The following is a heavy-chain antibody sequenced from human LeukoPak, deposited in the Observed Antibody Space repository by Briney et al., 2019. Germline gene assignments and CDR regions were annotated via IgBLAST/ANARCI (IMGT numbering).Heavy chain of an antibody. V-gene: IGHV3-21*01. Sequence: PGGSLRLSCAASGFPFSSYSMNWVRQAPGKGLEWVSSISSSGRYIYYADSVKGRFTISRDSAKNSLYLQMNGLRAEDTAVYYCARSFCNSASCYYYYYSGMDVWGQGTAITVSS. CDR3: ARSFCNSASCYYYYYSGMDV. J-gene: IGHJ6*02. D-gene: IGHD2-2*01. CDR1: GFPFSSYS. CDR2: ISSSGRYI.